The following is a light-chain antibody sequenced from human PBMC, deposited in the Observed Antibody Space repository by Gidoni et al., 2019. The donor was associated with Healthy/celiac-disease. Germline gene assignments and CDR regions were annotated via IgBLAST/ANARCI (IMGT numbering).Light chain of an antibody. V-gene: IGKV3D-11*01. Sequence: IVLTQSPATLSLSPGERATLSYRASQGVTSYLACYQQNPGQAPRLLIYDASNRATGIPARFSGSGPGTDFTLTINNLEPEDFAVYYCQQRSNWHPVFGGGTKVEIK. CDR1: QGVTSY. CDR2: DAS. J-gene: IGKJ4*01. CDR3: QQRSNWHPV.